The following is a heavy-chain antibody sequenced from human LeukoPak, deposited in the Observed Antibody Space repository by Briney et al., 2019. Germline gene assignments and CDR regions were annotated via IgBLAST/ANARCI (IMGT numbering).Heavy chain of an antibody. J-gene: IGHJ3*02. Sequence: GGSLRLSCAASGFTFSSYAMSWVRRAPGKGLEWVSVIYSGGSTYYADSVKGRFTISRDNSKNTLYLQMNSLRAEDTAVYYCAKKGAGRAFDIWGQGTMVTVSS. D-gene: IGHD6-19*01. CDR3: AKKGAGRAFDI. V-gene: IGHV3-23*03. CDR1: GFTFSSYA. CDR2: IYSGGST.